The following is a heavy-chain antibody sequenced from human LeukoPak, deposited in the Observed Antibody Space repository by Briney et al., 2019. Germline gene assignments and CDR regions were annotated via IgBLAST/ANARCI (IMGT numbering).Heavy chain of an antibody. D-gene: IGHD2-8*01. CDR1: GYTFTGPY. CDR3: ARVEYCTKGVCINYDL. Sequence: ASVKVSCKASGYTFTGPYIHWMRQAPGQGPEWMAWINPNSGGTKYAQKFQGRVTVTRDTSTSTAYMELSGLRTDDTATYYCARVEYCTKGVCINYDLWGQGTLVTVSS. J-gene: IGHJ4*02. CDR2: INPNSGGT. V-gene: IGHV1-2*02.